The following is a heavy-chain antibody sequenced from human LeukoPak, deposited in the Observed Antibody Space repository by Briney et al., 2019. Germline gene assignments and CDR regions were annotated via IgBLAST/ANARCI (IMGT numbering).Heavy chain of an antibody. CDR1: GGSISSYY. Sequence: PSETLSLTCTVPGGSISSYYWSWIRQPPGKGLEWIGYIYYSGSTNYNPSLKSRVTISVDTSKNQFSLKLSSVTAADTAVYYCARAWRYYDSSGYYYAYYFDYWGQGTLVTVSS. CDR3: ARAWRYYDSSGYYYAYYFDY. V-gene: IGHV4-59*01. J-gene: IGHJ4*02. CDR2: IYYSGST. D-gene: IGHD3-22*01.